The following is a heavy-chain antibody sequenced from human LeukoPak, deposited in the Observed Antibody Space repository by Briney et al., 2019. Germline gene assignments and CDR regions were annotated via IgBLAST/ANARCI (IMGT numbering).Heavy chain of an antibody. CDR3: ARDHGIQLPNPNYYYYYYMDV. D-gene: IGHD5-18*01. J-gene: IGHJ6*03. CDR2: IIPILGIA. Sequence: GSSVKVSCKASGGTFSSYTISWVRQAPGQGLEWMGRIIPILGIANYAQKFQGRVTITADKSTSTAYMELSSLRSEDTAVYYCARDHGIQLPNPNYYYYYYMDVWGKGTTVTVSS. V-gene: IGHV1-69*04. CDR1: GGTFSSYT.